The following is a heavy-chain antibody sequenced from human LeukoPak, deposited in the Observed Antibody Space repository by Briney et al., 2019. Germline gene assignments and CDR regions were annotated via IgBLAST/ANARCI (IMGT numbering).Heavy chain of an antibody. Sequence: RAGGSLRLSCAASGFMFSSNWMSWVRLAPGKGLEWVANIKEDGTETYYVDSVKGRFTISRDNAKNSLYLQMNSLRVEDTAVYYCAKEGRSLQTYWGQGTLVTASS. V-gene: IGHV3-7*03. CDR3: AKEGRSLQTY. CDR2: IKEDGTET. CDR1: GFMFSSNW. D-gene: IGHD5-24*01. J-gene: IGHJ4*02.